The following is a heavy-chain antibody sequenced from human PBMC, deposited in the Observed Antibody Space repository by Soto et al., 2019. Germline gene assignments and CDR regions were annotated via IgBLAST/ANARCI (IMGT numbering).Heavy chain of an antibody. CDR3: AKDNLANDAFDI. CDR1: GFTFRSYA. D-gene: IGHD3-3*02. V-gene: IGHV3-23*01. CDR2: ISGSGGST. Sequence: EVQLLESGGGLVQPGGSLRLSCAASGFTFRSYAMSWVRQAPGKGLEWVASISGSGGSTYYADSVKGRFTISRDNSKNPLHLQMNSLRAEDTAVYYCAKDNLANDAFDIWGQGTMVTVSS. J-gene: IGHJ3*02.